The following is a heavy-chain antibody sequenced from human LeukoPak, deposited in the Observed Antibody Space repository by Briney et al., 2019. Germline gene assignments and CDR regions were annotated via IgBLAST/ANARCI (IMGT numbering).Heavy chain of an antibody. V-gene: IGHV3-15*01. J-gene: IGHJ4*02. Sequence: KPGGSLRLSCAASGFTFINAWMSWVRQAPGKGLEWVGHIRGKTDGGTTDYAAPVKGRFTISKDDSENTLYLQMNSLKTEDMGVYYCTSDGPPSGWRGGSCDFWGQGTLVTVSS. CDR2: IRGKTDGGTT. CDR1: GFTFINAW. D-gene: IGHD6-19*01. CDR3: TSDGPPSGWRGGSCDF.